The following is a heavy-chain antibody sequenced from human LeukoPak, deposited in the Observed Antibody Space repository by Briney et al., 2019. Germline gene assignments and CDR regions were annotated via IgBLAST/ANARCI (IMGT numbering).Heavy chain of an antibody. V-gene: IGHV3-7*01. Sequence: PGGSLRLSCAASGFTFSGNWMSWVRQAPGKGLEWLANINEDGSGKYYMDSVKGRFTISRDNARNSLYLQINSLRADDTAVYYCASDAKYYHDSSGYHWGQGTLVTVSS. CDR3: ASDAKYYHDSSGYH. J-gene: IGHJ4*02. CDR2: INEDGSGK. CDR1: GFTFSGNW. D-gene: IGHD3-22*01.